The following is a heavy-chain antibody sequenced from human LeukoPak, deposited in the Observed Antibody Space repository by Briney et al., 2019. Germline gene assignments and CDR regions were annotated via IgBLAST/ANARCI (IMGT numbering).Heavy chain of an antibody. CDR2: ISSSSSTI. J-gene: IGHJ4*02. V-gene: IGHV3-48*01. CDR1: GFTFIIYS. Sequence: GSLRLSCAASGFTFIIYSMNWVGQAPGKGLEGVSYISSSSSTIYYADSVKDRFTISRDNAKNSLYLQMNSLRAEDTAVYYCARAGVVVVAATNDYWGQGTLVTVSS. CDR3: ARAGVVVVAATNDY. D-gene: IGHD2-15*01.